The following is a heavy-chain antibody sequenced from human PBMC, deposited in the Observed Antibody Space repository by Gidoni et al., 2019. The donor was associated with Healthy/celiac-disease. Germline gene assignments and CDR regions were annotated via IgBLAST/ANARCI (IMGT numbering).Heavy chain of an antibody. V-gene: IGHV1-3*01. CDR2: INAGNGNT. D-gene: IGHD1-26*01. Sequence: QVQLVQSGAEVKQPGASVKVSCKASGYTFTSYAMHLVRQAPGQRLEWMGWINAGNGNTKYSQKFQGRVTSTRDTSASTAYMELSSLRSEDTAVYYCASVSGSYYSGVDTEFDYWGQGTLVTVSS. CDR3: ASVSGSYYSGVDTEFDY. CDR1: GYTFTSYA. J-gene: IGHJ4*02.